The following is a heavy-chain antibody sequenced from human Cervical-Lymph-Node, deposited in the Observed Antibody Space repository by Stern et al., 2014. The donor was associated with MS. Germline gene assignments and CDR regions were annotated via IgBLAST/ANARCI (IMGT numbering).Heavy chain of an antibody. CDR2: IYTTGST. J-gene: IGHJ3*02. CDR1: GGSISSGSYY. V-gene: IGHV4-61*02. Sequence: QLQLQESGPGLVKPSQTLSLTCTVSGGSISSGSYYWSWIRQPAGKGLEWIGRIYTTGSTNYNPSLKSRVTISVDTSTNHFSLQLSFVTAADTAVYYCARDYDSSLTFDIWGQGTMVTVSS. CDR3: ARDYDSSLTFDI. D-gene: IGHD3-22*01.